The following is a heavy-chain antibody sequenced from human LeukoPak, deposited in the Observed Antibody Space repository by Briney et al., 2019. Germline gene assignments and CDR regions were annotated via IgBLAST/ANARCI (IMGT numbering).Heavy chain of an antibody. CDR3: ARAAYYDILTGYYIPGYFDY. D-gene: IGHD3-9*01. J-gene: IGHJ4*02. V-gene: IGHV4-59*01. CDR1: GGSISSYY. CDR2: IYYSGST. Sequence: SETLSLTCTASGGSISSYYWNWIRQPPGKGLEWMGYIYYSGSTTYNPSRKSRVPISVDTSKNQFSLKLSSVTAADTAVYYCARAAYYDILTGYYIPGYFDYWGQGTLVTVSS.